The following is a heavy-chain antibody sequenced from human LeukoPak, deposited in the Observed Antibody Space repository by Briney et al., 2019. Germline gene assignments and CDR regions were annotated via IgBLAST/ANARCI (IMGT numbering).Heavy chain of an antibody. CDR3: ARDFEYSNAFDI. D-gene: IGHD3-9*01. CDR2: ISGSGGST. J-gene: IGHJ3*02. CDR1: GFTFSSYA. Sequence: GGSLRLSCAASGFTFSSYAMSWVRQAPGKGLEWVSAISGSGGSTYYADSVKGRFTISRDNSKNTLYLQMNSLRAEDTAVYYCARDFEYSNAFDIWGQGTMVTVSS. V-gene: IGHV3-23*01.